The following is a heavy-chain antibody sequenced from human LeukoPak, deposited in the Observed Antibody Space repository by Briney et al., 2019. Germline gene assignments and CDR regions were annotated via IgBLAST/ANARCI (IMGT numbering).Heavy chain of an antibody. J-gene: IGHJ4*02. D-gene: IGHD4-11*01. CDR1: GYSISSGNY. Sequence: SETLSLTCSVSGYSISSGNYWGWIRQPPGKGLEWIGSVYRRGTTYYNPSLKSRVTISVDTSENQFSLNLSSVTAADTALYYCASGPRLPHFDYWGRGTLVTVSS. CDR3: ASGPRLPHFDY. V-gene: IGHV4-38-2*01. CDR2: VYRRGTT.